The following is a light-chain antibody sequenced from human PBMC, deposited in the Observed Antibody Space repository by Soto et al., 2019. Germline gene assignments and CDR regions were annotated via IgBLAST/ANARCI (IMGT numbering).Light chain of an antibody. CDR2: GNS. J-gene: IGLJ3*02. CDR1: SSNIGADYD. V-gene: IGLV1-40*01. CDR3: QSYDTSLSGFWV. Sequence: QSVLTQPPSVSGAPGQRVTISCTGSSSNIGADYDVHWYQHLPGTAPKVVIYGNSNRPSGVPDRFSGSKSGTSASLAITGLQAEDEADYYCQSYDTSLSGFWVFGGGTKLTVL.